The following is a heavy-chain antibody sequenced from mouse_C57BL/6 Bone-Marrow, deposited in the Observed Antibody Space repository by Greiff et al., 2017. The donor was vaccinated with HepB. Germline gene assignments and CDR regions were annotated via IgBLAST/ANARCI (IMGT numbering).Heavy chain of an antibody. J-gene: IGHJ1*03. CDR2: LDPSDSYT. CDR3: AGDYYGSSGDWYFDV. CDR1: GYTFTSYW. Sequence: VQLQQPGAELVKPGASVKLSCKASGYTFTSYWMQWVKQRPGQGLEWIGELDPSDSYTNYNQKFKGKATLTVDTSSSTAYMQLSSLTSEDSAVYYCAGDYYGSSGDWYFDVWGTGTTVTVSS. D-gene: IGHD1-1*01. V-gene: IGHV1-50*01.